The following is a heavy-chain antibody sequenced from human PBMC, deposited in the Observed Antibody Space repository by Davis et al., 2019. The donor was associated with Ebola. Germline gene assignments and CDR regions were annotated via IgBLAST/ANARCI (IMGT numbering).Heavy chain of an antibody. Sequence: SVKVSCKASGGTLSSYRITWVRQAPGQGLEWMGWIIPIFGAATYAQKFQGRVTMTADRTTSIAYMELSSLRSEDTAVYYCARMVGSSGGKSYGDDYWGQGTLVTVTS. CDR2: IIPIFGAA. V-gene: IGHV1-69*06. CDR3: ARMVGSSGGKSYGDDY. CDR1: GGTLSSYR. D-gene: IGHD5-18*01. J-gene: IGHJ4*02.